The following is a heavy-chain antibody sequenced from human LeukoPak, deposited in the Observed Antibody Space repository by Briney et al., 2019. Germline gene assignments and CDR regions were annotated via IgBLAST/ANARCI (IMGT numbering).Heavy chain of an antibody. J-gene: IGHJ6*04. D-gene: IGHD4/OR15-4a*01. CDR1: GFTFSSYS. CDR2: ISSSSSYI. V-gene: IGHV3-21*01. CDR3: VRDPDYGVLYFV. Sequence: SGGSLRLSCAASGFTFSSYSMNWVRQAPGKGLEWVSSISSSSSYIYYADSVKGRFTISRDNAKNSLYLQMNSLRAEDTAVYYCVRDPDYGVLYFVWGKGTTVTVSS.